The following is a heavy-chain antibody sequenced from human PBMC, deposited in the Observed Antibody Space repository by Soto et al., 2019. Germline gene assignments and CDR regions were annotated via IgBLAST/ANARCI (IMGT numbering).Heavy chain of an antibody. V-gene: IGHV1-8*01. CDR3: ARDMPRYFDWLLRSP. Sequence: GASVKVSCKASGYTFTSYDINWVRQATGQGLEWMGWMNPNSGNTGYAQKFQGRVTTTTNTSMSTAYMELRSLRSDDTAVYYCARDMPRYFDWLLRSPWGQGTLVTVSS. CDR2: MNPNSGNT. J-gene: IGHJ5*02. D-gene: IGHD3-9*01. CDR1: GYTFTSYD.